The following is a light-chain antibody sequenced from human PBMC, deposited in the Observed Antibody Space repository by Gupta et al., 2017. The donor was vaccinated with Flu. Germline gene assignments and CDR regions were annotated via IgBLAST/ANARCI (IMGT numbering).Light chain of an antibody. CDR2: DIT. CDR3: STHANNSNRHVG. Sequence: YASWYQQQPGTAPDLVIYDITTRPSGMASRFSGAKSGNTASLTIAGVQAEDEADYYCSTHANNSNRHVGFGGGTRLTVL. CDR1: Y. V-gene: IGLV2-14*04. J-gene: IGLJ2*01.